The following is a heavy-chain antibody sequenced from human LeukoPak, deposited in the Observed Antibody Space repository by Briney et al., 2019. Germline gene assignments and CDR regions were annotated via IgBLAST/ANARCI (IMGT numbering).Heavy chain of an antibody. Sequence: GTSVKVSCKASGFTFTSSAVQWVRQARGQPLEWIGWIVVGSGNTNYAQKFQERVTITRDMSTSTAYMELSSLRSEDTAVYYCATPSQDYGDYSYWGQGTLVTVSS. CDR2: IVVGSGNT. CDR3: ATPSQDYGDYSY. V-gene: IGHV1-58*01. J-gene: IGHJ4*02. CDR1: GFTFTSSA. D-gene: IGHD4-17*01.